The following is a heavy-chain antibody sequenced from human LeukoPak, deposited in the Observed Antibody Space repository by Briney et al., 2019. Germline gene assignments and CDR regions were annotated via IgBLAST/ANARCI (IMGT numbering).Heavy chain of an antibody. CDR2: ISGSGGST. CDR1: GFTFSSYG. D-gene: IGHD4-17*01. CDR3: AKDLRRTVTSYYFDY. Sequence: GGSLRLSCAASGFTFSSYGMHWVRQAPGKGLEWVSAISGSGGSTYYADSVKGRFTISRDNSKNTLYLQMNSLRAEDTAVYYCAKDLRRTVTSYYFDYWGQGTLVTVSS. V-gene: IGHV3-23*01. J-gene: IGHJ4*02.